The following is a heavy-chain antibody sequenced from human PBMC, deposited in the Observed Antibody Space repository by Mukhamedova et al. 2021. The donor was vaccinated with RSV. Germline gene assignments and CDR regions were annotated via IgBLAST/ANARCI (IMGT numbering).Heavy chain of an antibody. J-gene: IGHJ2*01. CDR3: ARATYYYDGSGYYHWYFDR. V-gene: IGHV3-66*02. CDR2: IYSVGGT. Sequence: GLEWVSLIYSVGGTYYSDSVKGRFTISRDNSKNTLYLQMNSLRAEDTAVYYCARATYYYDGSGYYHWYFDRW. D-gene: IGHD3-22*01.